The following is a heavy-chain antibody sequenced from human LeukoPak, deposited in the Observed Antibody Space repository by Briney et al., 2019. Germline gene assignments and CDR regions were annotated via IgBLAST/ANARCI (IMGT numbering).Heavy chain of an antibody. D-gene: IGHD6-6*01. CDR2: INPTGGST. Sequence: GASVKVSCKASGYTFTSYDINWVRQATGQGLEWMGIINPTGGSTTYAQKFQGRVTMTRDTSTSTVYMELSSLRSDDTAVYYCARTAARRFDYWGQGTLVTVSS. V-gene: IGHV1-46*01. CDR1: GYTFTSYD. J-gene: IGHJ4*02. CDR3: ARTAARRFDY.